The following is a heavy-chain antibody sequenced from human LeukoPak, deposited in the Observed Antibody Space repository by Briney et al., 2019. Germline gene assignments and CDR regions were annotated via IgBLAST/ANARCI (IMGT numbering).Heavy chain of an antibody. V-gene: IGHV3-30-3*01. J-gene: IGHJ4*02. D-gene: IGHD3-16*02. CDR1: GFTFSSYA. CDR2: ISYDGSNK. Sequence: PGGSLRLSCAASGFTFSSYAMHWVRQAPGKGLEWVAVISYDGSNKYYAGSVKGRFTISRDNSKNTLYLQMNSLRAEDTAVYYCARVASMITFGGVISSWGQGTLVTVSS. CDR3: ARVASMITFGGVISS.